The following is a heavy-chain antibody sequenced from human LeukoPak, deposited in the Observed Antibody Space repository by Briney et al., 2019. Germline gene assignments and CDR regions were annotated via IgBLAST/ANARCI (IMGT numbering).Heavy chain of an antibody. CDR2: ILYDGSNK. Sequence: GRSLRLSCAASGFTFSSYGMHWVRQAPGKGLEWVAVILYDGSNKYYADSVKGRFTISRDNSKNTLYLQMNSLRAEDTAVYYCAKDPFDYWGQGTLVTVSS. V-gene: IGHV3-30*18. CDR1: GFTFSSYG. J-gene: IGHJ4*02. CDR3: AKDPFDY.